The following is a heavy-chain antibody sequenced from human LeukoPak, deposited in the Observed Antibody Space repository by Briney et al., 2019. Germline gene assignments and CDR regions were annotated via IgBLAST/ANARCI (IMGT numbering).Heavy chain of an antibody. CDR3: ARDLGRPYYFDY. CDR2: INPNSGGT. J-gene: IGHJ4*02. D-gene: IGHD7-27*01. CDR1: GYTFTVYS. V-gene: IGHV1-2*02. Sequence: ASVKVSCKASGYTFTVYSMHWVRQAPGQGLEWMGWINPNSGGTNYAQKFQGRVTMTRDTSISTAYMELSGLRCDDTAVYYCARDLGRPYYFDYWGRGTQVTVSS.